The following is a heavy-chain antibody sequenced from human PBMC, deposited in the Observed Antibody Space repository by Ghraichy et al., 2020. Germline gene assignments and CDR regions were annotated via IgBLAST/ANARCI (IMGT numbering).Heavy chain of an antibody. V-gene: IGHV3-7*01. J-gene: IGHJ3*02. CDR1: GFTFSSHW. CDR2: IKTDGSEK. CDR3: ARDSGYCRTTSCKGDAFDI. D-gene: IGHD2-2*03. Sequence: ETLSLTCAASGFTFSSHWMTWVRQASGKGLEWVANIKTDGSEKYYVDSVKGRFTISRDNAMNSLYLQMNSLRAEDTAVYYCARDSGYCRTTSCKGDAFDIWGQGTMVTVFS.